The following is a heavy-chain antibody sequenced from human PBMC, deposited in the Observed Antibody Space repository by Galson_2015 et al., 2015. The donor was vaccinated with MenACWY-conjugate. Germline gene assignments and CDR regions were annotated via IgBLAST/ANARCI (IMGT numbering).Heavy chain of an antibody. CDR3: ARNPKVTMLRGAGWFDP. J-gene: IGHJ5*02. Sequence: SVKVSCKASGYTFTSYGMHWVRQAPGQRLEWMGWINAGNGNTKYAQKFQGRVTMTRDTSASTAYMELSSLTSEDTAVYYCARNPKVTMLRGAGWFDPWGQGPLVTVSS. CDR2: INAGNGNT. V-gene: IGHV1-3*01. D-gene: IGHD3-10*01. CDR1: GYTFTSYG.